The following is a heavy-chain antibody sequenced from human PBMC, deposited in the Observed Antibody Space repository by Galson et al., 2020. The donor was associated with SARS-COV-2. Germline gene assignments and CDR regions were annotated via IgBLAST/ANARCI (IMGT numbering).Heavy chain of an antibody. CDR3: ARDGAREGDYGFYYYYGMDV. J-gene: IGHJ6*02. CDR2: ISSGGGAT. Sequence: GGSLRLSCAASGFTFISYAMSWVRQAPGKGLDWVSTISSGGGATYYADSVKGRFTISRDNSKNTLYLQMNSLRVEDTAVYYCARDGAREGDYGFYYYYGMDVWGQGTTVTVSS. CDR1: GFTFISYA. V-gene: IGHV3-23*01. D-gene: IGHD4-17*01.